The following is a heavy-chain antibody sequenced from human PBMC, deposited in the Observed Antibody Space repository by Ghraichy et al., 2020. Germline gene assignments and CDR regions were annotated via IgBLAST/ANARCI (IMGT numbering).Heavy chain of an antibody. D-gene: IGHD6-13*01. J-gene: IGHJ6*02. CDR2: IYYSGST. CDR1: GGSISSYY. V-gene: IGHV4-59*01. CDR3: ARDGWTAAGTWYYGMDV. Sequence: SETLSLTCTVSGGSISSYYWSWIRQPPGKGLEWIGYIYYSGSTNYNPSLKSRVTISVDTSKNQFSLKLSSVTAADTAVYYCARDGWTAAGTWYYGMDVWGQGTTVTVSS.